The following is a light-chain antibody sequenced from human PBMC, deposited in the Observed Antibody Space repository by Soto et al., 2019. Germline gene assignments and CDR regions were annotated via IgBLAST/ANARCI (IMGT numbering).Light chain of an antibody. CDR1: QSISTW. J-gene: IGKJ2*01. Sequence: DIQMTQSPSTLSASVGDRVTITCRASQSISTWLAWYQQKPGRAPKLLIYMESSLESGAPSTFSGSGSGTEFTLTIRSLQPDDFATYYCQQYHSSPHTFGQGTKLEIK. V-gene: IGKV1-5*03. CDR2: MES. CDR3: QQYHSSPHT.